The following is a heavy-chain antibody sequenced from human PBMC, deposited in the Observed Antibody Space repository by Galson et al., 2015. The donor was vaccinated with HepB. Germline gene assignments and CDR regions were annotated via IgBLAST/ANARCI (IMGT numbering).Heavy chain of an antibody. D-gene: IGHD4-17*01. CDR2: IKQDGSEK. CDR3: ARDSSSRGKNDYGDPGVY. CDR1: EFTFSTYW. J-gene: IGHJ4*02. Sequence: SLRLSCAGSEFTFSTYWKSWARQAPGKGLEWVANIKQDGSEKYYADSVVGRFTISRDNAKNSLYLQMDSLRVEDTAVYYCARDSSSRGKNDYGDPGVYWGQGILVTVSS. V-gene: IGHV3-7*01.